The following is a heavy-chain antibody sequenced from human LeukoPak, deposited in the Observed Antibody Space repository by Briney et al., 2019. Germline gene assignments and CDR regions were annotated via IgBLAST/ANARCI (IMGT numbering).Heavy chain of an antibody. CDR3: ARDPVRAISR. CDR2: IYSGGST. V-gene: IGHV3-66*01. J-gene: IGHJ4*02. Sequence: SGGSLRLSCAASGFTFSSYAMSWVRQAPGKGLEWVSVIYSGGSTYCADSVKGRFTISRDNSKNTLYLQMNSLRAEDTAVYYCARDPVRAISRWGQGTLVTVSS. CDR1: GFTFSSYA. D-gene: IGHD2/OR15-2a*01.